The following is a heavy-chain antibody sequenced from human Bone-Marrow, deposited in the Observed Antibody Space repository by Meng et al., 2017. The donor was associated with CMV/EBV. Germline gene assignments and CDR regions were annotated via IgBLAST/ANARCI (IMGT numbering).Heavy chain of an antibody. Sequence: ASVKVSCKASGGTFSSYTISWVRQAPGQGLEWMGWISAYNGNTNYAQKLQGRVTMTTDTSTSTAYMELRSLRSDDTAVYYCARDFSQWEPDMQDAFDIWGQGTMVTVSS. J-gene: IGHJ3*02. CDR3: ARDFSQWEPDMQDAFDI. CDR1: GGTFSSYT. CDR2: ISAYNGNT. V-gene: IGHV1-18*01. D-gene: IGHD1-26*01.